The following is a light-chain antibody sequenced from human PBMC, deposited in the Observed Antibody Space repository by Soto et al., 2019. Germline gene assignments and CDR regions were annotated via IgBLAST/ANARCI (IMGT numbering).Light chain of an antibody. V-gene: IGLV1-40*01. CDR2: GNS. CDR1: SSNIGAGYD. CDR3: SSYTTSNTPLYV. J-gene: IGLJ1*01. Sequence: QSVLTQPPSVSGAPGQRVTISCTGSSSNIGAGYDVHWYQQLPGTAPKLLIYGNSNRPSGVPDRFSGSQSGNTASLTISGLQAEDEANYYCSSYTTSNTPLYVFGTGTKVTVL.